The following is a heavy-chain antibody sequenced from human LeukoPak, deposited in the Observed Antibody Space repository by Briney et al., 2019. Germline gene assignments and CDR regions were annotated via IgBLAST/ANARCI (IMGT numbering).Heavy chain of an antibody. CDR1: GFTFRSYA. Sequence: GGSLRLSCAASGFTFRSYAMNWVRHAPGKGLEWVAGTSFDGGKNYYIDSVKGRFTISRDNAKNSLYLQMNSLRAEDTALYYCAKETTVATFDYWGQGTLVTVSS. CDR3: AKETTVATFDY. CDR2: TSFDGGKN. J-gene: IGHJ4*02. D-gene: IGHD4-23*01. V-gene: IGHV3-30*04.